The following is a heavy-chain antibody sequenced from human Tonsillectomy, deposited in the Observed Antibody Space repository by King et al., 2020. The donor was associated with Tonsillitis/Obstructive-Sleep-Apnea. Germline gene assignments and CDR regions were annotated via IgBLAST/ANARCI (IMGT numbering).Heavy chain of an antibody. Sequence: LQLQESGPGLVKPSETLSLTCTVSGGSISSSSYYWGWIRQPPGKGLEWIGNIYYSGNTHYNPSLKSRATISADMSKNQFSLKLSSVTAADTAAYYCARRRGYNWSFVRFDPWGQGTLVTVSS. CDR3: ARRRGYNWSFVRFDP. CDR1: GGSISSSSYY. CDR2: IYYSGNT. J-gene: IGHJ5*02. D-gene: IGHD1-20*01. V-gene: IGHV4-39*01.